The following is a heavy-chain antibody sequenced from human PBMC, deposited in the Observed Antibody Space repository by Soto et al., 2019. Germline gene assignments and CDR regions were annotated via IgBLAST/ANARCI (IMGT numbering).Heavy chain of an antibody. CDR3: ASETAGGAFDV. Sequence: GWSLRLSCAASGFVFSAYSMHWVRQAPGKGLEWVAVISYDGSDKYFADSVKGRVTISRDNFQNTLYLQMNSLRVEDTAVYYCASETAGGAFDVWGQGTMVTVSS. J-gene: IGHJ3*01. V-gene: IGHV3-30-3*01. CDR2: ISYDGSDK. CDR1: GFVFSAYS. D-gene: IGHD1-1*01.